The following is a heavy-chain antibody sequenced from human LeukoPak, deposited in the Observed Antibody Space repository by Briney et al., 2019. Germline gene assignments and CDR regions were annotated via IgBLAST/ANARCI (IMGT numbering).Heavy chain of an antibody. V-gene: IGHV3-21*01. Sequence: GGSLRLSCAASGFTFSSYSMNWVRQAPGKGLEWVSSISSSSSYIYYADSVKGRFTISRDNAKNSVYLQMTSLRAEDKAVYYCARGQYYYDSSGFDYWGQGTLVTVSS. J-gene: IGHJ4*02. CDR3: ARGQYYYDSSGFDY. CDR2: ISSSSSYI. D-gene: IGHD3-22*01. CDR1: GFTFSSYS.